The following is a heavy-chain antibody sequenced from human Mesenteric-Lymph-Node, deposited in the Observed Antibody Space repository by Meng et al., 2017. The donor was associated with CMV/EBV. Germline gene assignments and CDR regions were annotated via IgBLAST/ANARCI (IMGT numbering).Heavy chain of an antibody. Sequence: SCKASGYTFNTYAVNWVRQAPGQGLEWMGWINTNTGNPTYAQGLTGRFVFSLDTSVGTAYLQISSLKAEDTAIYYCARGSSSWYPDYWGQGTLVTVSS. CDR3: ARGSSSWYPDY. CDR1: GYTFNTYA. D-gene: IGHD6-13*01. J-gene: IGHJ4*02. CDR2: INTNTGNP. V-gene: IGHV7-4-1*02.